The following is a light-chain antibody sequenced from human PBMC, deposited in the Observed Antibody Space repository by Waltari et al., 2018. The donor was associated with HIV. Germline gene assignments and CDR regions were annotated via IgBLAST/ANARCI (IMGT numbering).Light chain of an antibody. V-gene: IGLV4-69*01. CDR1: SGHSSYA. Sequence: QLVLTQSPSASASLGASVKITCTLSSGHSSYAIAWLQQQPERGPRSLMNLNSNGSHTKGDGIPDRFSGSSSGAERYLTISSLQSEDEADYYCQTWGTGIRVFGGGTKLTVL. CDR2: LNSNGSH. J-gene: IGLJ3*02. CDR3: QTWGTGIRV.